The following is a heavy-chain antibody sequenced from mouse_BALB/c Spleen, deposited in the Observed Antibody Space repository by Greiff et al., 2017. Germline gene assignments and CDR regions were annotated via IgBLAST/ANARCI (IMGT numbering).Heavy chain of an antibody. V-gene: IGHV5-6-3*01. D-gene: IGHD2-1*01. CDR2: INSNGGST. CDR3: ARATYAMDY. CDR1: GFTFSSYG. J-gene: IGHJ4*01. Sequence: EVKVVESGGGLVQPGGSLKLSCAASGFTFSSYGMSWVRQTPDKRLELVATINSNGGSTYYPDSVKGRFTISRDNAKNTLYLQMSSLKSEDTAMYYCARATYAMDYWGQGTSVTVSS.